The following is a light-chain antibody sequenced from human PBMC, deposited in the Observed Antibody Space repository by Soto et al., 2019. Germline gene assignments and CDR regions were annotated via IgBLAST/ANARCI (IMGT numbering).Light chain of an antibody. V-gene: IGKV1-33*01. CDR1: QDISKY. J-gene: IGKJ4*01. CDR2: DAS. Sequence: DIQMTQSPSSLSASVGDRVTITCQASQDISKYLNWFQQKPGKAPKLLIYDASSLEAGVPSRFSGSGSGTDFIFTISSLQPEDIATYYCQQYSDLPLTFGGGTKVEIK. CDR3: QQYSDLPLT.